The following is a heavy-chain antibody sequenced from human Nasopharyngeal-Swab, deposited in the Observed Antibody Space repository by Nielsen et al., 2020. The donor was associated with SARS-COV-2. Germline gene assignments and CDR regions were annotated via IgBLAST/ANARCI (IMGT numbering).Heavy chain of an antibody. CDR1: GFTFSAYE. Sequence: GGSLRLSFAASGFTFSAYEMNWVRQAPGKGLEWVSYISSSGSTINYADSVKGRFTISRDNAKNLLYLQMNSLRAEDTAVYYCASMDYYDNSGYFYDVDYWGQGTQVTVSS. J-gene: IGHJ4*02. CDR3: ASMDYYDNSGYFYDVDY. CDR2: ISSSGSTI. D-gene: IGHD3-22*01. V-gene: IGHV3-48*03.